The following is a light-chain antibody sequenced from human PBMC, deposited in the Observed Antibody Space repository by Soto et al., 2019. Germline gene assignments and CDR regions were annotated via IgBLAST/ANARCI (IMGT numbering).Light chain of an antibody. Sequence: QSVLTQPPSASGTPGQRVTISCSGSSSNIGTNSVYWYQQLPGTAPKLLVYWNNQRPSGVSDRFSVSKSGTSASLAISGLRSEEEADYYCAAWDGSLSGRVFGGGTKLTVL. CDR3: AAWDGSLSGRV. CDR1: SSNIGTNS. CDR2: WNN. J-gene: IGLJ3*02. V-gene: IGLV1-47*01.